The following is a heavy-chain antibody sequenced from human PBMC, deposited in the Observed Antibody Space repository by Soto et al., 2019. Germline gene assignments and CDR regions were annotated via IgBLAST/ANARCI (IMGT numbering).Heavy chain of an antibody. CDR1: GGSFSGYY. Sequence: SETLSLTCAVYGGSFSGYYWSWIRQPPGKGLEWIGEINHSGSTNYNPSLKSRVTISVDTSKNQFSLKLSSVTAADTAVYYCAREFRTKSTYYYGSGAHHYFDYWGQGTLVTAPQ. J-gene: IGHJ4*02. V-gene: IGHV4-34*01. D-gene: IGHD3-10*01. CDR3: AREFRTKSTYYYGSGAHHYFDY. CDR2: INHSGST.